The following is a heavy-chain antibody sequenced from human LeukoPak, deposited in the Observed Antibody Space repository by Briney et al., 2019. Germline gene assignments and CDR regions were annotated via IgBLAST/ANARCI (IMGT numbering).Heavy chain of an antibody. Sequence: SETLSLACAVYGGSFSGYYWSWIRQPPGKGLEWIGEINHSGSTNYNPSLKSRVTISVDTSKNQFSLKLSSVTAADTAVYYCRFDYYDSSPNDYWGQGTLVTVSS. D-gene: IGHD3-22*01. CDR1: GGSFSGYY. V-gene: IGHV4-34*01. CDR2: INHSGST. CDR3: RFDYYDSSPNDY. J-gene: IGHJ4*02.